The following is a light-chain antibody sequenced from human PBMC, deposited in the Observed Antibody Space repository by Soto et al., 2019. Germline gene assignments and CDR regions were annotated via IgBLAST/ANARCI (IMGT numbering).Light chain of an antibody. Sequence: EIVMTQSPVTLSVSPGGRATLSCRASQSIGDTLAWYQQKPGQAPRLLIHGASSRATGIPDRFSGSGSGTDFTLTISRLEPEDFAVYYCQQYGSSPPITFGQGTRLEIK. CDR2: GAS. CDR3: QQYGSSPPIT. V-gene: IGKV3-20*01. CDR1: QSIGDT. J-gene: IGKJ5*01.